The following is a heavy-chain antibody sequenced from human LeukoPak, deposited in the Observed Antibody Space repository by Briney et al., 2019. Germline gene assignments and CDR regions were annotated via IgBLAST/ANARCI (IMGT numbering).Heavy chain of an antibody. V-gene: IGHV3-7*05. D-gene: IGHD2-15*01. CDR2: IKQDGSEK. Sequence: PGGSLRLSCAASGFTFSSYWMSWVRQAPGKGLEWVASIKQDGSEKYYVDSVKGRFTISRDNAKNSLYLQMNSLRAEDTAVYYCARDARGWYLTGSLDYWGQGTLVTVSS. CDR1: GFTFSSYW. J-gene: IGHJ4*02. CDR3: ARDARGWYLTGSLDY.